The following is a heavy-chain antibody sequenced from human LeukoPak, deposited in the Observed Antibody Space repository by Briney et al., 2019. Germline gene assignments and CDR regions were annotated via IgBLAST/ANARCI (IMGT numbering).Heavy chain of an antibody. CDR1: GFTFSNYA. J-gene: IGHJ4*02. D-gene: IGHD6-13*01. CDR2: ISNRAGT. CDR3: AIPRPYGTIWYGAIEY. V-gene: IGHV3-23*01. Sequence: PGGSLRLSCAASGFTFSNYAMSWVRQAPGKGLEWVSAISNRAGTHYADSVKGRFTTSRDTSQNTLYLQMNSLRADDTAVYYCAIPRPYGTIWYGAIEYWGQGSLVTVSS.